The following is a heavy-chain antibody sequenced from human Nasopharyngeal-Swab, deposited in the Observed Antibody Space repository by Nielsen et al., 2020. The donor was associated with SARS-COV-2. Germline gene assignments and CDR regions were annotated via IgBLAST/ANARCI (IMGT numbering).Heavy chain of an antibody. CDR3: ASSGQGQGLLRWFGEPRYGMDV. J-gene: IGHJ6*02. CDR2: ISGSGGST. V-gene: IGHV3-23*01. D-gene: IGHD3-10*01. Sequence: GGSLRLSCAASGFTFSSYSMNWVRQAPGKGLEWVSAISGSGGSTYYADSVKGRFTISRDNSKNTLYLQMNSLRAEDTAVYYCASSGQGQGLLRWFGEPRYGMDVWGQGTTVIVSS. CDR1: GFTFSSYS.